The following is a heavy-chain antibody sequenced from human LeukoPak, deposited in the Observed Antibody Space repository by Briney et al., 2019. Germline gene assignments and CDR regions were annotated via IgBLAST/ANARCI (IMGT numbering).Heavy chain of an antibody. CDR2: ISSSSSSI. V-gene: IGHV3-21*01. CDR1: GFTFSSYS. J-gene: IGHJ4*02. CDR3: ARDLKYYDSSGFDY. Sequence: GGSLRLSCAASGFTFSSYSMNWVRQAPGKGPEWVSRISSSSSSIFYTDSVKGRFTISRDNAKNSLSLQMISLRAEDTAVYYCARDLKYYDSSGFDYWGQGTLVTVSS. D-gene: IGHD3-22*01.